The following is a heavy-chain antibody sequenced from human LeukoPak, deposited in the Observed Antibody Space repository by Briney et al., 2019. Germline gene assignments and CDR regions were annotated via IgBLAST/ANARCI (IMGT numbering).Heavy chain of an antibody. CDR1: GFSFDTYS. V-gene: IGHV3-21*01. CDR3: ARSPGATWSFDY. D-gene: IGHD1-1*01. Sequence: GGSLRLSCAASGFSFDTYSMNWVRQAPGRGLEWVSSISSSSSYIYYADSVKGRVTISRDNAKNSLYLQMNSLRADDTAVYYCARSPGATWSFDYWGQGTLVTVSS. CDR2: ISSSSSYI. J-gene: IGHJ4*02.